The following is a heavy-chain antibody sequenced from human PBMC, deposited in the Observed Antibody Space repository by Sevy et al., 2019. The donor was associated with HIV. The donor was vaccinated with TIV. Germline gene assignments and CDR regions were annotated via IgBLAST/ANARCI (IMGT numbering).Heavy chain of an antibody. J-gene: IGHJ4*02. CDR1: GGSISSYY. Sequence: SESLSLTCTVSGGSISSYYWSWIRQPPGKGLEWIGYIYYSGSTNHNPSLKSRVTISVDTSKNQFSLKLSSVTAADTAVYYCARGPKGFGELFGYWGQGTLVTVSS. V-gene: IGHV4-59*01. D-gene: IGHD3-10*01. CDR3: ARGPKGFGELFGY. CDR2: IYYSGST.